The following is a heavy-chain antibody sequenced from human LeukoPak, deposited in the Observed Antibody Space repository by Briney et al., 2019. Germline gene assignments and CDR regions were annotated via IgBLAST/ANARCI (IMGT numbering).Heavy chain of an antibody. CDR3: AKGGRTYYYYMDV. Sequence: GGSLRLSCAASGFTFSSYAMSWVRQAPGKGLEWVSTISISGVSTYYADSVKGRFTISRDNSMNTLYLQMNSLRAEDTAVYYCAKGGRTYYYYMDVWGKGTTVTISS. V-gene: IGHV3-23*01. D-gene: IGHD1-1*01. CDR1: GFTFSSYA. J-gene: IGHJ6*03. CDR2: ISISGVST.